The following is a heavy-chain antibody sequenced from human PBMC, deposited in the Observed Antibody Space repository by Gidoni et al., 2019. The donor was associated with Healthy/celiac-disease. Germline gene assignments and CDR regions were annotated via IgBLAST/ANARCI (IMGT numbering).Heavy chain of an antibody. CDR1: GYTFTSYG. CDR2: ISAYNGNT. Sequence: QVQLVQSGAEVNKPGASVKVSCTASGYTFTSYGISWVRQAPGQVLEWMGWISAYNGNTNDAKKLQGRVTMTTDTSTRKAYMELRSLRYDDTAVYYCARSRMTSFGVVNQELDYWGQGTLVTVSS. D-gene: IGHD3-3*01. CDR3: ARSRMTSFGVVNQELDY. V-gene: IGHV1-18*01. J-gene: IGHJ4*02.